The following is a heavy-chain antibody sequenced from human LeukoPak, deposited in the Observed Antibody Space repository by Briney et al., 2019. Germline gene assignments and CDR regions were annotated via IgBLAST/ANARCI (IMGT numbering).Heavy chain of an antibody. V-gene: IGHV3-74*01. D-gene: IGHD3-22*01. CDR2: INTDGSSL. CDR1: GFTFSSYW. J-gene: IGHJ5*02. Sequence: GGSLRLSCAASGFTFSSYWMNWVCQAPGKGLVWVSCINTDGSSLRYADSVKGRFTISRDNAKNTLYLQMNSLRAEDTAVYYCARDRDYDSSGYPLAYNWFDPWGQGTLVTVSS. CDR3: ARDRDYDSSGYPLAYNWFDP.